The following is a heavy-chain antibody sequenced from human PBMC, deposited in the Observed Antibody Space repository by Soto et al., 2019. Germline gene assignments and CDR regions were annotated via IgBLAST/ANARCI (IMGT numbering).Heavy chain of an antibody. CDR1: AYSIAIDDY. Sequence: SPACTGSAYSIAIDDYWGWMRQPPGKGLEWIANVYHSASTFTDPSRKCPVTISIGTSKNQFSLRLTAVTAADPAMYYCARKEYYDSARINLFDSWGQRTLVTVSS. J-gene: IGHJ4*02. CDR2: VYHSAST. CDR3: ARKEYYDSARINLFDS. V-gene: IGHV4-38-2*02. D-gene: IGHD3-10*01.